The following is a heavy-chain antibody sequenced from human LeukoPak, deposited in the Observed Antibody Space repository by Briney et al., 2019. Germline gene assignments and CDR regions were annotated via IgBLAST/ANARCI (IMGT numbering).Heavy chain of an antibody. CDR2: INPNSGGT. D-gene: IGHD3-10*01. V-gene: IGHV1-2*02. Sequence: EASAKVSCKASGYTFTGYYMHWVRQAPGQGLEWMGWINPNSGGTNYAQKFQGRVTMTRDTSISTAYMELSRLRSDDTAVYYCARGPYYYGSGSYYEYYFDYWGQGTLVTVSS. J-gene: IGHJ4*02. CDR3: ARGPYYYGSGSYYEYYFDY. CDR1: GYTFTGYY.